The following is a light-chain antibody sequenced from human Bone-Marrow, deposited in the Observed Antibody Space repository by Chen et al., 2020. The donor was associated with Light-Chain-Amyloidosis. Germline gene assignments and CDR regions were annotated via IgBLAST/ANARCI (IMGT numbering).Light chain of an antibody. CDR3: QQNFGSPWT. CDR2: AAS. Sequence: DIQLTQSPSSLSASVGDKVTITCRASQTINTYLNWYQHKPGKAPDLLIFAASTLQSGVPSRFSGSGSGTALNLTIRSLQPEDFAKYYCQQNFGSPWTFGQGTKVEIK. CDR1: QTINTY. V-gene: IGKV1-39*01. J-gene: IGKJ1*01.